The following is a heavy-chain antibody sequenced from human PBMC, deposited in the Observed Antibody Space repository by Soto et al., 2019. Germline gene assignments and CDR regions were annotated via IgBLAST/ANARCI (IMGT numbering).Heavy chain of an antibody. D-gene: IGHD4-17*01. J-gene: IGHJ3*02. Sequence: EVQLVESGGGLIQPGGSLRLSCAASGFTVSSNYMSWVRQAPGKGLEWVSVIYSDGSTYYADSVKGRFTISRDNSKNTLYLQMNSLSAEDTAVYYCARVGYAVTTGGAFDIWGQGTMVIVSS. CDR1: GFTVSSNY. CDR3: ARVGYAVTTGGAFDI. CDR2: IYSDGST. V-gene: IGHV3-53*01.